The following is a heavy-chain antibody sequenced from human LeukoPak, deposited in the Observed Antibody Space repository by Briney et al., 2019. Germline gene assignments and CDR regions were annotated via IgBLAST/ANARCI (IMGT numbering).Heavy chain of an antibody. J-gene: IGHJ3*02. CDR1: GYSISSGYY. CDR3: ARDSFVFVGGAHTRGPGAFDI. D-gene: IGHD3-16*01. V-gene: IGHV4-38-2*02. CDR2: IYHSGST. Sequence: SETLSLTCTVSGYSISSGYYWGWIRQPPGKGLEWIGSIYHSGSTYYNPSLKSRVTISVDTSKNQFSLKLSSVTAADTAVYYCARDSFVFVGGAHTRGPGAFDIWGQGTMVTVSS.